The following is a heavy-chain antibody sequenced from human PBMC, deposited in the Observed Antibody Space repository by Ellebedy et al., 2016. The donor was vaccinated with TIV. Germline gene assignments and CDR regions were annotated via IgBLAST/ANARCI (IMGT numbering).Heavy chain of an antibody. D-gene: IGHD6-19*01. CDR1: GFTFSSYS. CDR3: AREEVVSGFGSGFDP. J-gene: IGHJ5*02. V-gene: IGHV3-48*01. Sequence: GESLKISCAASGFTFSSYSMNWVRQAPGKGLEWVSYISSSSDTTYYADSVKGRFTISRDNAKNSLYLQMNSLRAEDTAVYYCAREEVVSGFGSGFDPWGQGTLVTVSS. CDR2: ISSSSDTT.